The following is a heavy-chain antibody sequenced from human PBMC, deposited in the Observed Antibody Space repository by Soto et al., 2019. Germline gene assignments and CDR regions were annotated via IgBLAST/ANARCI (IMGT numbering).Heavy chain of an antibody. J-gene: IGHJ6*02. Sequence: GGSLRLSCAASGFTFSSYGMHWVRQAPGKGLEWVAVISYDGSNKYYADSVKGRFTISRDNSKSTLYLQMNSLRAEDTAVYYCAKERGIAARRGMDVWGQGTTVTVSS. CDR1: GFTFSSYG. CDR3: AKERGIAARRGMDV. D-gene: IGHD6-6*01. CDR2: ISYDGSNK. V-gene: IGHV3-30*18.